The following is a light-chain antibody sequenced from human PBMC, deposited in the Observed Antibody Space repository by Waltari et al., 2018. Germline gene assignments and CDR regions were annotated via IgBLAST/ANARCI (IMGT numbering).Light chain of an antibody. CDR1: QVITSH. J-gene: IGKJ3*01. CDR3: QHLNSDPPFS. CDR2: AAS. Sequence: DIQLTQSPSFLSASVGDRVTVTCRASQVITSHLAWYQQKPGKAPKLLIYAASTLNSGVPSSFSGSGSGTEFTLTINSLQPEDFATYYCQHLNSDPPFSFGPGTKVDIK. V-gene: IGKV1-9*01.